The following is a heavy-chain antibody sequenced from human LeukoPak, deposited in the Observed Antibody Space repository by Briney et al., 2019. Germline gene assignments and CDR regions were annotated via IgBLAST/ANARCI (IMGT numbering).Heavy chain of an antibody. J-gene: IGHJ5*02. CDR1: GFTFSNYW. D-gene: IGHD2-15*01. CDR2: IKQDGSQK. Sequence: PGGSLRLSCAASGFTFSNYWMNWVRQAPGKGPEWVATIKQDGSQKYYVDSVKGRFTISRDNAKNSLYLQMNSLRGDDTAVYYCGRPPLGYCTGGSCSFDPWGQGTLVTVSS. CDR3: GRPPLGYCTGGSCSFDP. V-gene: IGHV3-7*01.